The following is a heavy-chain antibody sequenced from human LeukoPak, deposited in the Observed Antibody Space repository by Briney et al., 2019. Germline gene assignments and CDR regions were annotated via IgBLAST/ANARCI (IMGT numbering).Heavy chain of an antibody. CDR2: IYYSEST. D-gene: IGHD1-26*01. CDR3: ARVWYALGGTMGFDP. J-gene: IGHJ5*02. V-gene: IGHV4-31*03. CDR1: GGSISSGGYY. Sequence: SETLSLTCTVSGGSISSGGYYWSWIRQHPGKGLEWIGYIYYSESTYYNPSLKSRVTISVDTSKNQFSLKLSSVTAADTAVYYCARVWYALGGTMGFDPWGQGTLVTVSS.